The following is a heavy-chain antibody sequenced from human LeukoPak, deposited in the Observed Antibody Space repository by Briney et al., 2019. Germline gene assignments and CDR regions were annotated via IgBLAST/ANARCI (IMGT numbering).Heavy chain of an antibody. CDR2: IYHSGST. V-gene: IGHV4-38-2*02. D-gene: IGHD5-24*01. Sequence: SETLSLTCTVSGYSISSGYYWGWIRQPPGKGLEWIGSIYHSGSTYYNPSLKSRVTISVDTPKNQFSLKLSSVTAADTAVYYCARDIRRDGYNWIYWGQGTLVTVSS. J-gene: IGHJ4*02. CDR3: ARDIRRDGYNWIY. CDR1: GYSISSGYY.